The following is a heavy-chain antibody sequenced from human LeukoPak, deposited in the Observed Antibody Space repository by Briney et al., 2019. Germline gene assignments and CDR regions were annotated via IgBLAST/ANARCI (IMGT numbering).Heavy chain of an antibody. CDR3: ARTHGGIAVTGLTDY. Sequence: GGSLRLSCAASGFTFSNFWMSWVRQAPGKGPEWVANIKQDGSEKYYLDSMKGRFTISRDNAKNSLYLQMNSLRAEDTAVYYCARTHGGIAVTGLTDYWGQGILVTVSS. J-gene: IGHJ4*02. CDR1: GFTFSNFW. V-gene: IGHV3-7*01. CDR2: IKQDGSEK. D-gene: IGHD6-19*01.